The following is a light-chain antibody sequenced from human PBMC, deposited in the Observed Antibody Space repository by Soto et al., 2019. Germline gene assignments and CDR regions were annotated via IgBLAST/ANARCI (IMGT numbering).Light chain of an antibody. V-gene: IGKV3-20*01. CDR1: QSISSSY. J-gene: IGKJ2*01. Sequence: EIVLTQSPCTLSLSPGEGGTLSCRASQSISSSYLAWYQQKPGQSPRLLIYAASSRATGIPDRCSGSGSGTDFTLTISRLEHEDFSVYYCQLYGGSHMFSFGQGTKLEIK. CDR3: QLYGGSHMFS. CDR2: AAS.